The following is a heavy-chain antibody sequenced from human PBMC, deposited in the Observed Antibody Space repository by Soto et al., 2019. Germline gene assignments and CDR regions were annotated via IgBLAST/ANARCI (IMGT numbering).Heavy chain of an antibody. V-gene: IGHV3-11*01. CDR2: ISSSGSTI. D-gene: IGHD4-4*01. CDR1: GFTFSDYY. J-gene: IGHJ4*02. CDR3: ATAHRIFDTLNS. Sequence: VGSLRLSCAASGFTFSDYYMSWIRQAPGKGLEWVSYISSSGSTIYYADSVKGRFTISRDNAKNSLYLQMNSLRAEDTAVYYCATAHRIFDTLNSWGQGTLVTVSS.